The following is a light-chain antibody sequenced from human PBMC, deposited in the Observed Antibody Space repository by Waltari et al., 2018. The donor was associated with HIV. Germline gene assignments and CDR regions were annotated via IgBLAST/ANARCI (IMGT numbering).Light chain of an antibody. Sequence: DIQMTQSPSSLSASVGERVTITCRASQAISDDLGWYQQRPGEAPRRLIYSAPSVENGVPSRFSGSRAGEDFTLTINSLQSEDCATYYCLQHHSYPLTFGGGTKVEI. CDR3: LQHHSYPLT. J-gene: IGKJ4*01. CDR2: SAP. V-gene: IGKV1-17*01. CDR1: QAISDD.